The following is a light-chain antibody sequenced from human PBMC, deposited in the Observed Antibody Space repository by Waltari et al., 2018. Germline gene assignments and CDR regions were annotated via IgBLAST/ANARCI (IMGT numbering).Light chain of an antibody. CDR1: SRHLRTSDH. CDR2: AVT. CDR3: SSYAGNYIYV. V-gene: IGLV2-8*01. J-gene: IGLJ1*01. Sequence: QSALTPPPSASGSPGQSVTISFPGTSRHLRTSDHLSWYQQHPGKAPKVIVYAVTKRPSGVPDRFSGSKSGDTAFLTVSGLQAEDEADYYCSSYAGNYIYVFGTGTEVTVL.